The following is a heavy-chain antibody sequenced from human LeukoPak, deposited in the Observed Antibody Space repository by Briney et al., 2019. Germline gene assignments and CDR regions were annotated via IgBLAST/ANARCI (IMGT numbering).Heavy chain of an antibody. D-gene: IGHD1-1*01. CDR2: ISYDGSNK. J-gene: IGHJ6*02. CDR3: AKAPQAGYTYGMDV. CDR1: GFTFSSYG. Sequence: GGSLRLSCAASGFTFSSYGMHWVRQAPGKGLEWVAVISYDGSNKYYADSVKGRFTISRDNSKNTLYLQMNSLRAEDTAVYYCAKAPQAGYTYGMDVWGQGTTVAVSS. V-gene: IGHV3-30*18.